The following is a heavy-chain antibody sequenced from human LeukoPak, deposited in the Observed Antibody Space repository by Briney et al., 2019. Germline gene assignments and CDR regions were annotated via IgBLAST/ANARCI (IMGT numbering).Heavy chain of an antibody. V-gene: IGHV3-23*01. J-gene: IGHJ4*02. CDR1: GFTFSSYA. D-gene: IGHD4-17*01. CDR2: ISGSGGST. CDR3: ARDPTSLYGDYLTHFDY. Sequence: GGSLRLSCAASGFTFSSYAMSWVRQAPGKGLEWVSAISGSGGSTYYADSVKGRFTISRDNSKNTLYLQMNSLRAEDTAVYYCARDPTSLYGDYLTHFDYWGQGTLVTVSS.